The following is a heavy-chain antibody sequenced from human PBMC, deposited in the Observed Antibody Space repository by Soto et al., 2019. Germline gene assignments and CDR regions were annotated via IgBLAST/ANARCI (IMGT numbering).Heavy chain of an antibody. Sequence: SQTLSLTCAISGDSVSSNSAAWNWIRQSPSRGLEWLGRTYYRSKWYNDYAVSVKSRITINPDTSKNQFSLQLNSVTPEDTAVYYCARGNYDILTGYSYYYYYYMEVWGKGTTVTVSS. CDR2: TYYRSKWYN. V-gene: IGHV6-1*01. CDR1: GDSVSSNSAA. CDR3: ARGNYDILTGYSYYYYYYMEV. D-gene: IGHD3-9*01. J-gene: IGHJ6*03.